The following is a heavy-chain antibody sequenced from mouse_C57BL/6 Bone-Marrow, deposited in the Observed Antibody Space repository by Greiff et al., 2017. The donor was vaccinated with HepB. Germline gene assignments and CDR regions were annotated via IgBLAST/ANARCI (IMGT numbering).Heavy chain of an antibody. J-gene: IGHJ4*01. V-gene: IGHV5-9-1*02. CDR1: GFTFSSYA. CDR2: ISSGGDYI. CDR3: TRERGSSASYAMDD. D-gene: IGHD1-3*01. Sequence: EVQVVESGEGLVKPGGSLKLSCAASGFTFSSYAMSWVRQTPEKRLEWVAYISSGGDYIYYADTVKGRFTISRDNARNTLYLQMSSLKSEDTAMYYCTRERGSSASYAMDDWGQGTSVTVSS.